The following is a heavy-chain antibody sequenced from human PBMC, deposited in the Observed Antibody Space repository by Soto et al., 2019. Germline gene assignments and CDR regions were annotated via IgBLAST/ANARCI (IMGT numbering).Heavy chain of an antibody. CDR2: ISSASKTI. D-gene: IGHD4-4*01. CDR1: GFTFSGYS. J-gene: IGHJ4*02. V-gene: IGHV3-48*04. CDR3: AREARDYSNDAFDY. Sequence: PGGSLRLSCAASGFTFSGYSVNWVRQAPGKGLEWISYISSASKTIYYADSVKGRFTISRYNAKNSLYMKMNSLSAEDTAVYYCAREARDYSNDAFDYWGQGTLVTAPQ.